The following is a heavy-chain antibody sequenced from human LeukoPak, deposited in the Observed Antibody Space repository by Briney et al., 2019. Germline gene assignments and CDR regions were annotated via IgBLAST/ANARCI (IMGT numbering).Heavy chain of an antibody. CDR1: GFTFSNYS. D-gene: IGHD2-15*01. V-gene: IGHV3-23*01. J-gene: IGHJ4*02. Sequence: GGPLRLSCAASGFTFSNYSMNWVRQAPGKGLEWVSTIGGSGGSTYYADSVKGRFTISRDNSKNTLYLQMDSLRAEDTAVYYCARSGLNRFDYWGQGTLVTVSS. CDR2: IGGSGGST. CDR3: ARSGLNRFDY.